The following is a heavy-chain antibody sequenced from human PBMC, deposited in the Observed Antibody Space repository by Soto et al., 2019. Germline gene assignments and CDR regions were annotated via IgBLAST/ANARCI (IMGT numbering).Heavy chain of an antibody. CDR2: ISSSSSYI. J-gene: IGHJ4*02. V-gene: IGHV3-21*01. CDR3: ARGSYGEDQLLGY. D-gene: IGHD2-2*01. Sequence: GGSLRLSCAASGFPFSIYSMNLVRQSPGKGLEWVSSISSSSSYIYYADSVKGRFTISRDNAKNSLYLQMNSLRAEDTAVYYCARGSYGEDQLLGYWGQGTLFTVSS. CDR1: GFPFSIYS.